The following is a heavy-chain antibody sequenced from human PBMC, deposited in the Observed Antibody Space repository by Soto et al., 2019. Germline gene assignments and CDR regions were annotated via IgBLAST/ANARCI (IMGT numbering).Heavy chain of an antibody. J-gene: IGHJ6*02. CDR2: IWYDGSNK. CDR3: ARLGLGYSSSWYRENYYYYGMDV. CDR1: GFTFSSYG. D-gene: IGHD6-13*01. Sequence: GGSLRLSYAASGFTFSSYGMHWVRQAPGKGLEWVAVIWYDGSNKYYADSVKGRFTISRDNSKNTLYLQMNSLRAEDTAVYYCARLGLGYSSSWYRENYYYYGMDVWGQGTTVTVSS. V-gene: IGHV3-33*01.